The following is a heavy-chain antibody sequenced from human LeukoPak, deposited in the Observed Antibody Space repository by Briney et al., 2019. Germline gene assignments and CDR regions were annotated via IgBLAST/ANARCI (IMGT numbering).Heavy chain of an antibody. D-gene: IGHD6-6*01. J-gene: IGHJ6*02. CDR3: AKEGIAARPVYYYGMDV. CDR1: GSTFSSYA. Sequence: GGSLRLSCAASGSTFSSYAMSWVRQAPGKGLEWVSAISGSGGSTYYADSVKGRFTISRDNSKNTLYLQMNSLRAEDTAVYYCAKEGIAARPVYYYGMDVWGQGTTVTVSS. V-gene: IGHV3-23*01. CDR2: ISGSGGST.